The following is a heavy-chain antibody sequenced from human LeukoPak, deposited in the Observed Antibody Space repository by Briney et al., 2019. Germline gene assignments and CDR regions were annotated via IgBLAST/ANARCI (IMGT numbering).Heavy chain of an antibody. J-gene: IGHJ4*02. Sequence: GGSLRLSCAASGFTFSSYAMHWVRQAPGKGLEWVAVISYDGSNKYYADSVKGRFTISRDNSKNTLYLQMNSLTAEDTAVYYCAREDCSSTSCYYFDYWGQGTLVTVSS. CDR3: AREDCSSTSCYYFDY. D-gene: IGHD2-2*01. V-gene: IGHV3-30*04. CDR2: ISYDGSNK. CDR1: GFTFSSYA.